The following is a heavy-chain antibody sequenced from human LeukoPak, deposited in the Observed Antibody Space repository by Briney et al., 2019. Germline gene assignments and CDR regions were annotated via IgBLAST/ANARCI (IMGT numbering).Heavy chain of an antibody. CDR1: GFTFSSYA. J-gene: IGHJ4*02. CDR2: ISGSGGST. Sequence: PRGSLRLSCAASGFTFSSYAMSWVRQAPGKGLEWVLGISGSGGSTYYADSVKGRFTISRDNSKNMVYLQMNSLRAEDTAVYYCAKKGTVAGTGYFDYWGQGTRVTVSS. CDR3: AKKGTVAGTGYFDY. D-gene: IGHD6-19*01. V-gene: IGHV3-23*01.